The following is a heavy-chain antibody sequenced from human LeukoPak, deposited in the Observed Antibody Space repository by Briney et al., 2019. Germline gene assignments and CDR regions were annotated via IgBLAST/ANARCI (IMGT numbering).Heavy chain of an antibody. CDR3: ARVKDPGGYYYYYYMDI. Sequence: SEILSLTCAVYGGSFSGHYWTWIRQPPGKGLEWIGEINHSGSTNYNPSLKSRVTISVDTSKNQFSLKVSSVTAADTAVYYCARVKDPGGYYYYYYMDIWGKGNTVTVSS. D-gene: IGHD3-16*01. V-gene: IGHV4-34*01. CDR1: GGSFSGHY. J-gene: IGHJ6*03. CDR2: INHSGST.